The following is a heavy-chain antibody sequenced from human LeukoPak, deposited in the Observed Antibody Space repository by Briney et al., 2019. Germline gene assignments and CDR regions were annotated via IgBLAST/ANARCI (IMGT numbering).Heavy chain of an antibody. CDR3: ARPRAYDSSGYWRDYDAFDI. D-gene: IGHD3-22*01. Sequence: SETLSLTCTVSGGSISSYYWSWIRQPPGKGLEWIGYIYYSGSTNYNPSLKSRVTISVDTSKNQFSLKLSSVTAADTAVYYCARPRAYDSSGYWRDYDAFDIWGQGTMVTVSS. CDR1: GGSISSYY. CDR2: IYYSGST. J-gene: IGHJ3*02. V-gene: IGHV4-59*08.